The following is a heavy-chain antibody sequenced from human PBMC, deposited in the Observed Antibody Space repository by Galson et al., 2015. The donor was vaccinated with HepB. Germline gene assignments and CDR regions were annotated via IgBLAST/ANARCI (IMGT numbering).Heavy chain of an antibody. CDR3: TYSDHLETDY. Sequence: SLRLSCAASGFTFSSYATHWVRQAPGKGLEWVAFISHAGTTEDYADSVRGRFSVSRDNSKDTLYLQMNRLRTDDTAVYWCTYSDHLETDYWGQGTLVTVSS. CDR1: GFTFSSYA. V-gene: IGHV3-30*04. D-gene: IGHD4-17*01. J-gene: IGHJ4*02. CDR2: ISHAGTTE.